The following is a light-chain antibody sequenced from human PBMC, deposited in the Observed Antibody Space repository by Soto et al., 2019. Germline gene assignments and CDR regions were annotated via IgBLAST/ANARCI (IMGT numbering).Light chain of an antibody. V-gene: IGKV3-11*01. Sequence: EILMTQSPATLSVSPGERATLACRASQSVRSNLAWYHQTHGQAPSLLIYGASTRDTGIPARFSGTRSGTDFTLTISSLEPEDFEVYYCQQRSNWLITFGQGTRLE. J-gene: IGKJ5*01. CDR1: QSVRSN. CDR2: GAS. CDR3: QQRSNWLIT.